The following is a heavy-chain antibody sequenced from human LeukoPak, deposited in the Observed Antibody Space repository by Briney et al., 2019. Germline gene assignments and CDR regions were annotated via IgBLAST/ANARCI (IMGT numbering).Heavy chain of an antibody. CDR3: AKDGHYGSGSYHAYYFDY. CDR2: IKTDGSEK. CDR1: GFTFSNSW. V-gene: IGHV3-7*03. Sequence: PGGSLRLSCEASGFTFSNSWMTWVRQTPGKGLEWVANIKTDGSEKYYVDSVKGRFTISRDNAKNSLYLQMNSLRTEDTALYYCAKDGHYGSGSYHAYYFDYWGQGTLVTVSS. J-gene: IGHJ4*02. D-gene: IGHD3-10*01.